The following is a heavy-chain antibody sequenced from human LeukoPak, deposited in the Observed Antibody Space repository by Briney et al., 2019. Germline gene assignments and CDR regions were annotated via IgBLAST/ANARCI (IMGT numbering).Heavy chain of an antibody. CDR3: AGSRDGYNHPFDY. J-gene: IGHJ4*02. D-gene: IGHD5-24*01. CDR2: IYPGDSDT. CDR1: GYKFTSYW. Sequence: KPGESLKISCKGSGYKFTSYWIGWVRQMPGKGLEWMGIIYPGDSDTRYSPSFQGQVTISADKSISTAYLQWSSLKASDTAMYYCAGSRDGYNHPFDYWGQGTLVTVSS. V-gene: IGHV5-51*01.